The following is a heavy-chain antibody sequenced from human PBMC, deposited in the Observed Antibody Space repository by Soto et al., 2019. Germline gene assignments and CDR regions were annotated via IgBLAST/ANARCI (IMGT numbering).Heavy chain of an antibody. D-gene: IGHD5-18*01. CDR2: IIPIFGTA. CDR1: GGTFSSYA. CDR3: AKAIPVAMAPFDY. J-gene: IGHJ4*02. V-gene: IGHV1-69*13. Sequence: SVKVSCKASGGTFSSYAISWVRQAPGQGLEWMGGIIPIFGTANYAQKFQGRVTITADESTSTAYMELSSLRSDDTAVYYCAKAIPVAMAPFDYWGQGTLVTVSS.